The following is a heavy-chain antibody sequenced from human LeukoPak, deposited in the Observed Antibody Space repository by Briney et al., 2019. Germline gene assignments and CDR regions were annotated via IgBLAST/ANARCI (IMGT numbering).Heavy chain of an antibody. CDR1: GFTFSSYA. CDR3: ARPEFQLATHFGY. CDR2: ISYDGSNK. J-gene: IGHJ4*02. Sequence: GGSLRLSCAASGFTFSSYAMHWVRQAPGKGLEWVAVISYDGSNKYYADSVKGRFTISRDNSKNTLYLQMNSLRAEDTAVYYCARPEFQLATHFGYWGQGTLVTVSS. V-gene: IGHV3-30*04. D-gene: IGHD2-2*01.